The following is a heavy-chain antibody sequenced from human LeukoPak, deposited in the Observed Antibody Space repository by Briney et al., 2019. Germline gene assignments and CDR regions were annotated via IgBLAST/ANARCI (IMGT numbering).Heavy chain of an antibody. D-gene: IGHD6-19*01. CDR2: NNPNVGGA. J-gene: IGHJ4*02. CDR1: GYTFTAFF. Sequence: ASVRVSCKASGYTFTAFFLHWVRQAPGRGLEWKGWNNPNVGGANYEQKFQGRVTMTRDTSISTHYLELRGLVSDDTAIYYCVRAGNGLFTLDHWGQGNRVSVSS. V-gene: IGHV1-2*02. CDR3: VRAGNGLFTLDH.